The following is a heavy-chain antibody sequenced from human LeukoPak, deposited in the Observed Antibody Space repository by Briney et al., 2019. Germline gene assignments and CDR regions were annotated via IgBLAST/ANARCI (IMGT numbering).Heavy chain of an antibody. Sequence: GGSLRLSCAASGFTFSSYWMHWVRQAPGKGLVWVSRINSDGSSTSYADSVKGRFTISRDNAKNTLYLQMNSLRAEDTAVYYCAKNLGSGWFFPFDSWGQGTLVTVSS. D-gene: IGHD6-19*01. V-gene: IGHV3-74*01. CDR2: INSDGSST. CDR1: GFTFSSYW. J-gene: IGHJ4*02. CDR3: AKNLGSGWFFPFDS.